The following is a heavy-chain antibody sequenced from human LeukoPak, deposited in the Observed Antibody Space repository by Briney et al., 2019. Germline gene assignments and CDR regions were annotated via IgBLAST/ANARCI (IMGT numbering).Heavy chain of an antibody. CDR1: GFTFSSYA. Sequence: GGSLRLSCAASGFTFSSYAMSWVRQALGKGLEWGSAISGSGGSTYYADSVKGRFTISIENSKTTLYLQMNSQRAEDTAVYYCAKAHLFYSSSSGLDYWGQGTLVTVSS. CDR2: ISGSGGST. D-gene: IGHD6-6*01. V-gene: IGHV3-23*01. CDR3: AKAHLFYSSSSGLDY. J-gene: IGHJ4*02.